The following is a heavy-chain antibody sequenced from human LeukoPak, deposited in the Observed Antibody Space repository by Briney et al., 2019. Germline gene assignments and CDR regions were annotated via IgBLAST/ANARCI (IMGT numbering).Heavy chain of an antibody. D-gene: IGHD5-18*01. V-gene: IGHV3-66*01. Sequence: PGGSLRLSCAASGFTVSSNYMTWVRQAPGKGLEWVSVIYRDGSTYYADSVKGRFTISRDISKNTLYLQMNSLRAEDTAVYYCAKDRWLSGRSYGQFSSFDYWGQGTLVTVSS. CDR1: GFTVSSNY. CDR3: AKDRWLSGRSYGQFSSFDY. CDR2: IYRDGST. J-gene: IGHJ4*02.